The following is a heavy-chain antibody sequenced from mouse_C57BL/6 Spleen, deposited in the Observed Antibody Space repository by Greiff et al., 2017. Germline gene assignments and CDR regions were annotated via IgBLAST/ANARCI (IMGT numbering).Heavy chain of an antibody. CDR1: GFNIKDYY. V-gene: IGHV14-2*01. Sequence: VQLQQSGAELVKPGASVKLSCTASGFNIKDYYMHWVKQRTEQGLEWIGRIDPEDGKTKYAPKFQGKATITAVPSANTAYLQLSSLTSEDTAGYYCARADYGPFDYWGQGTTLTVSS. CDR3: ARADYGPFDY. J-gene: IGHJ2*01. D-gene: IGHD1-1*01. CDR2: IDPEDGKT.